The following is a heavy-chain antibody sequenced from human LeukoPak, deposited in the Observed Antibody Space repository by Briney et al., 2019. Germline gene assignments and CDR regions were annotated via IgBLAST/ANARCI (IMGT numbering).Heavy chain of an antibody. CDR3: ARDIGSSGLDNWFDP. J-gene: IGHJ5*02. CDR1: GGSISSYY. V-gene: IGHV4-59*01. Sequence: PSETLSLTCTVSGGSISSYYWSWIRQPPGKGLEWIGYIYYSGSTNYSPSLKSRVTISVDTSKNQFSLKLSSVTAADTAVYYCARDIGSSGLDNWFDPWGQGTLVTVSS. D-gene: IGHD3-22*01. CDR2: IYYSGST.